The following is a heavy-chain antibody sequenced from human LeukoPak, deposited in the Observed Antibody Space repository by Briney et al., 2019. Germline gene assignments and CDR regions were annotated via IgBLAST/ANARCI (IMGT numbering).Heavy chain of an antibody. Sequence: GASVKVSCKASGYTFTSYYMHWVRQAPGQGLEWMGIINPSGGSTSYAQKFQGRVTMTRDMSTSTVYMELSSLRPEDTAVYYCARGPDYGDWTDAFDIWGQGTMVTVSS. D-gene: IGHD4-17*01. CDR2: INPSGGST. J-gene: IGHJ3*02. V-gene: IGHV1-46*01. CDR3: ARGPDYGDWTDAFDI. CDR1: GYTFTSYY.